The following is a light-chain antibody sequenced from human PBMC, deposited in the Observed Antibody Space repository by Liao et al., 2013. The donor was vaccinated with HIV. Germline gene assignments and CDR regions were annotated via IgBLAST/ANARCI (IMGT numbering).Light chain of an antibody. J-gene: IGLJ2*01. Sequence: SYELTQPPSVSVAPGKTARITCGGNNIGSESVHWYQQKPGQAPVLVISYDSDRPSGIPERFSGSNSGNTATLTISGTQPMDEADYYCQAWDSNTVVFGGGTKLTVL. CDR1: NIGSES. V-gene: IGLV3-21*01. CDR3: QAWDSNTVV. CDR2: YDS.